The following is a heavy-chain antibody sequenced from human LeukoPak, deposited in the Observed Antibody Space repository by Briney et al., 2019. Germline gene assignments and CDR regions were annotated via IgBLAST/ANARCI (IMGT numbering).Heavy chain of an antibody. Sequence: PGRSLRLSCAASGFTFSSYAMHWVRQAPGKGLEWVAVISYDGSNKYYADSVKGRFTISRDNSKNTLYLQMNSLRAEDTAVYYCANFFGSGSYYNFWGQGTLVTVSS. CDR3: ANFFGSGSYYNF. D-gene: IGHD3-10*01. J-gene: IGHJ4*02. CDR2: ISYDGSNK. CDR1: GFTFSSYA. V-gene: IGHV3-30-3*01.